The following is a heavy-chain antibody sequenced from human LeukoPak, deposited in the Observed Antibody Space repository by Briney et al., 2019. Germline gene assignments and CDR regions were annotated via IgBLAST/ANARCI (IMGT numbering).Heavy chain of an antibody. CDR3: ARVVGAIDY. D-gene: IGHD1-26*01. Sequence: GASVTVSCTASGYTFTSYDINWVRQATGQGLEWMGWMNPNSGNRGYAQKFQGRVTMTRDTSISTAYMELSGLRSEDTAVYYCARVVGAIDYWGQGTLVTVSS. CDR1: GYTFTSYD. CDR2: MNPNSGNR. J-gene: IGHJ4*02. V-gene: IGHV1-8*01.